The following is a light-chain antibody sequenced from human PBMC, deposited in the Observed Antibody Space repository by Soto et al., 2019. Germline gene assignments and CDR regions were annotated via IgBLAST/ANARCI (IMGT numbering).Light chain of an antibody. J-gene: IGKJ1*01. CDR1: QFVSSR. CDR2: DTS. CDR3: QEYIQWPPGM. Sequence: DIVVTQSPATLSASPGERVTLSCRASQFVSSRLAWYQQRPGQVPRLLIYDTSTRAPGIPARFSGSGSGTEFTLTIISLQSEDFAVYYCQEYIQWPPGMFGPGTTVDIK. V-gene: IGKV3-15*01.